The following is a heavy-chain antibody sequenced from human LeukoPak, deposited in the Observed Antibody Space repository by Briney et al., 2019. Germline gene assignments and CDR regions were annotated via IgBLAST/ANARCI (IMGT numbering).Heavy chain of an antibody. CDR2: IYYSGST. CDR1: GRSISSYY. CDR3: ARDGDGSGWSDY. D-gene: IGHD6-19*01. V-gene: IGHV4-59*01. Sequence: SETLSLTCTVSGRSISSYYGSWIRQPPGKGLEWIGYIYYSGSTNYNPSLKSRVTISVDTSKNQFSLKLSSVTAADTAVYYCARDGDGSGWSDYWGQGTLVTVSS. J-gene: IGHJ4*02.